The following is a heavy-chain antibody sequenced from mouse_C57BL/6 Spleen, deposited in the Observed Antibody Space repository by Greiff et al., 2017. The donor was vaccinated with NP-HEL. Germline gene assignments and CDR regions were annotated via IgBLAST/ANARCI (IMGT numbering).Heavy chain of an antibody. CDR3: ARDYGSSPWYFDV. J-gene: IGHJ1*03. D-gene: IGHD1-1*01. Sequence: VQLKESVAELVRPGASVKLSCTASGFNIKNTYMHWVKQRPEQGLEWIGRIDPANGNTKYAPKFQGKATITADTSSNTAYLQLSSLTSEDTAIYYCARDYGSSPWYFDVWGTGTTVTVSS. CDR1: GFNIKNTY. V-gene: IGHV14-3*01. CDR2: IDPANGNT.